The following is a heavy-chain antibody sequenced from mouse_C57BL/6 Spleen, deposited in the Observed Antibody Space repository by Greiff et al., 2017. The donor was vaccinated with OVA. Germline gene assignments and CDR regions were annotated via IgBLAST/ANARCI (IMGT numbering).Heavy chain of an antibody. D-gene: IGHD2-4*01. J-gene: IGHJ3*01. Sequence: VKLVESGAELARPGASVKLSCKASGYTFTSYGISWVKQRTGQGLEWIGEIYPRSGNTYYNEKFKGKATLTADKSSSTAYMELRSLTSEDSAVYFCARGDYLAYWGQGTLVTVSA. V-gene: IGHV1-81*01. CDR3: ARGDYLAY. CDR1: GYTFTSYG. CDR2: IYPRSGNT.